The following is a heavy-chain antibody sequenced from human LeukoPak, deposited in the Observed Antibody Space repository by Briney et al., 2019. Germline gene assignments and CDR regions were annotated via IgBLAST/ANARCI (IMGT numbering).Heavy chain of an antibody. Sequence: PSETLSLTCTVSGGSISSSSYYWGWIRQPPGKGLEWIGSIYYSGSTYYNPSLKSRVTISVDTSKNQFSLKLSSVTAADTAVYYCARTGCPSHCSGGRLNWFDPWGQGTLVTVSS. J-gene: IGHJ5*02. CDR2: IYYSGST. V-gene: IGHV4-39*07. CDR3: ARTGCPSHCSGGRLNWFDP. CDR1: GGSISSSSYY. D-gene: IGHD2-15*01.